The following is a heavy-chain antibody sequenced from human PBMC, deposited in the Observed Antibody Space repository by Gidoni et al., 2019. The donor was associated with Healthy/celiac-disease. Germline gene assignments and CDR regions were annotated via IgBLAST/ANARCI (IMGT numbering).Heavy chain of an antibody. CDR3: AKASAPYYGSGSYGFDY. V-gene: IGHV3-9*01. J-gene: IGHJ4*02. Sequence: EVQLVESGGGLVQPGRSLRLSCAASGFTFDDYAMHWVRQAPGKGLEWVSGISWNSGSIGYADSVKGRFTISRDNAKNSLYLQMNSLRAEDTALYYCAKASAPYYGSGSYGFDYWGQGTLVTVSS. CDR2: ISWNSGSI. CDR1: GFTFDDYA. D-gene: IGHD3-10*01.